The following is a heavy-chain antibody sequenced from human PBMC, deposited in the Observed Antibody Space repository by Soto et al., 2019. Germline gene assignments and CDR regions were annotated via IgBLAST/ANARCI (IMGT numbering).Heavy chain of an antibody. V-gene: IGHV3-48*01. CDR2: ISSSSTI. D-gene: IGHD3-22*01. CDR1: GFTFSSYS. J-gene: IGHJ5*02. Sequence: GGSLRLSCAASGFTFSSYSMNRVHQAPGKGLEWVSYISSSSTIYYADSVKGRFTISRDNAKNSLYLQMNSLRAEDTAVYYCARAYYYDSSGYLNWFDPWGQGTLVTVSS. CDR3: ARAYYYDSSGYLNWFDP.